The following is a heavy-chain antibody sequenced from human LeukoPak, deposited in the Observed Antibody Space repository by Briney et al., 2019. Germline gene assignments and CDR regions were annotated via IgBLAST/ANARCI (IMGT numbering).Heavy chain of an antibody. CDR1: GYSFTSYW. CDR2: IYPGDSDT. J-gene: IGHJ4*02. D-gene: IGHD6-13*01. V-gene: IGHV5-51*01. CDR3: ARLPSSSWTDYYFDY. Sequence: GESLKISCKGSGYSFTSYWIGWVRQMPGKGLEWMGIIYPGDSDTKYSPSFQGQVTISADKSISTAYLQWSSLKASDTAMYYCARLPSSSWTDYYFDYWGQGTLVTVSS.